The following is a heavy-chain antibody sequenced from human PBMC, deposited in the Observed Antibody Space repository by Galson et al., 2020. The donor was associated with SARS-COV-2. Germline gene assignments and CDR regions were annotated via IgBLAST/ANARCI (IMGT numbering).Heavy chain of an antibody. CDR2: ISSSSSTV. D-gene: IGHD1-26*01. V-gene: IGHV3-48*02. J-gene: IGHJ4*02. CDR3: AREGVGATTDFDY. CDR1: GFTFSSYS. Sequence: LSLTCAASGFTFSSYSMNWVRQAPGKGLEWVSYISSSSSTVYYADSVKGRFTISRDNAKNSLYLQMNSLRDEDTAVYYCAREGVGATTDFDYWGQGTLVTVSS.